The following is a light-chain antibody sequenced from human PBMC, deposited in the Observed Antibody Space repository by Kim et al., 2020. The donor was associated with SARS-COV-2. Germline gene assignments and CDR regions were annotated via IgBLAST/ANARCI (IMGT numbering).Light chain of an antibody. CDR1: QNINSW. J-gene: IGKJ2*01. V-gene: IGKV1-5*01. CDR2: DAS. CDR3: QQYNSYSYS. Sequence: SAYVGDTVTITCRASQNINSWLAWYQQKPGKAPKFLIYDASDLRSGVPSRFRGRGSGTQFTLTINGLQAEDFATYHCQQYNSYSYSFGQGTKLEI.